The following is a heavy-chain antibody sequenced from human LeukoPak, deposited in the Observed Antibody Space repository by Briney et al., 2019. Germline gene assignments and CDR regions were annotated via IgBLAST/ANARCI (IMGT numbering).Heavy chain of an antibody. CDR2: INPNNGGT. D-gene: IGHD3-3*01. CDR1: GYTFTDYY. V-gene: IGHV1-2*02. CDR3: ARGAVITSLHF. Sequence: ASVKVSCKASGYTFTDYYLHWVRQAPGQGLEWIGWINPNNGGTNYAQKFQGRVTVTTDTSISTAYMELSSLRSDDTAIYYCARGAVITSLHFWGQGSLVTVSS. J-gene: IGHJ4*02.